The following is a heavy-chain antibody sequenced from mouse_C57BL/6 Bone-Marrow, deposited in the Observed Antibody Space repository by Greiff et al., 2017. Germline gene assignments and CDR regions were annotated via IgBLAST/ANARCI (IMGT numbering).Heavy chain of an antibody. CDR2: IYPGDGDT. Sequence: VQLQQSGPELVKPGASVKISCKASGYAFSSSWMNWVKQRPGKGLEWIGRIYPGDGDTNYNGKFKGKATLTADKSSSTAYMQLSSLTSEDSAVYFCARSDYYGSSLWYFDVGGTGTTVTVSS. CDR1: GYAFSSSW. CDR3: ARSDYYGSSLWYFDV. D-gene: IGHD1-1*01. V-gene: IGHV1-82*01. J-gene: IGHJ1*03.